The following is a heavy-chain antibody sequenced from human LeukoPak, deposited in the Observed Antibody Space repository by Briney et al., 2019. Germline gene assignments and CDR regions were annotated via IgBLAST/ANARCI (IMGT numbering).Heavy chain of an antibody. J-gene: IGHJ3*02. CDR1: GYSIRSYG. CDR3: ARDLKIRGRPGTFEI. D-gene: IGHD3-16*01. V-gene: IGHV1-18*01. Sequence: GASVKVSCKASGYSIRSYGISWVRQTPGQGLEWMGWVNNNIVNTNNGKKFQGRVTVTTGTSTSTAYMELRSLRFDDTAVYYCARDLKIRGRPGTFEIWGQGTTVIVSP. CDR2: VNNNIVNT.